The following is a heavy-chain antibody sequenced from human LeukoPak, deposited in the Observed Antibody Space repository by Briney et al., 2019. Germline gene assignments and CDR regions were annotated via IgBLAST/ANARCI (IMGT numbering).Heavy chain of an antibody. J-gene: IGHJ4*02. D-gene: IGHD3-22*01. Sequence: PGGSLRLSCAASGFTFSSYSMTWVRQAPGKGLEWVSSISSSSSYIYYADSVKGRFTISRDNAKNSLYLQMNSLRAEDTAVYYCARDLHYYDSSGYYRPSDYWGQGTLVTVSS. V-gene: IGHV3-21*01. CDR3: ARDLHYYDSSGYYRPSDY. CDR2: ISSSSSYI. CDR1: GFTFSSYS.